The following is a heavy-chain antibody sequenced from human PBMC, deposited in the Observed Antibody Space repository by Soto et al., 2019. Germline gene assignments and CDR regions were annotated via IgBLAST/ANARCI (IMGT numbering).Heavy chain of an antibody. V-gene: IGHV3-7*05. J-gene: IGHJ4*02. D-gene: IGHD2-21*01. CDR1: GLTLSSHW. CDR2: INQDGTER. CDR3: ARAIKSAYDY. Sequence: EVQLVESGGGLVQPGESLRLSCAASGLTLSSHWMGWVRQAPGTGLEWVATINQDGTERFYVESMKGRSTISRDTAQNSLYLEVHSLRAEDTALYYCARAIKSAYDYWGRGALVTVSS.